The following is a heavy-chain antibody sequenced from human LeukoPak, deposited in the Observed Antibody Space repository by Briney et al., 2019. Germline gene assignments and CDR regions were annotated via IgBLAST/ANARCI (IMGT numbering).Heavy chain of an antibody. CDR3: SKYYDFWSGMGYFDY. CDR1: GFTFSSYA. Sequence: QPGRSVRLSCAASGFTFSSYAMHWVRQAPGRGLEWVSAISGSGGNTYYADSVKGRFTISRDNSKNTLYLQMNSLRAEDTAVYYCSKYYDFWSGMGYFDYWGQGTLVTVSS. CDR2: ISGSGGNT. V-gene: IGHV3-23*01. J-gene: IGHJ4*02. D-gene: IGHD3-3*01.